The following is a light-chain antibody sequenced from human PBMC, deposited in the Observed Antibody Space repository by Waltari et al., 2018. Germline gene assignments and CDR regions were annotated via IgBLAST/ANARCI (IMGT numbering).Light chain of an antibody. CDR3: CSYVGSXXV. CDR2: DVT. V-gene: IGLV2-11*01. J-gene: IGLJ1*01. Sequence: QSALTQPRSVSGSPGQSVTISCTGTNXEIGXYXHVSWYQHHPGKAPNRMIFDVTKRPSGVPDRFSASKSGNTASLTISGLQTEDEADYYCCSYVGSXXVFGIGTKVTVL. CDR1: NXEIGXYXH.